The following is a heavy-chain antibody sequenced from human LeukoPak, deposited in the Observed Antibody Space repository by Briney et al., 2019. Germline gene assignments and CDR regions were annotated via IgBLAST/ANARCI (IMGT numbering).Heavy chain of an antibody. CDR1: GYTFDGYY. CDR3: SSWDCSSRSCYTNMNFDH. V-gene: IGHV1-2*02. J-gene: IGHJ4*02. Sequence: ASVKVSCKASGYTFDGYYKHGVRRAPGQGLEWLGWINPDKGATKTAQKFRDRVIMTTDKSLATAYMEVTNLTSDDTAVYTRSSWDCSSRSCYTNMNFDHWGQGSLVTVSS. CDR2: INPDKGAT. D-gene: IGHD3-22*01.